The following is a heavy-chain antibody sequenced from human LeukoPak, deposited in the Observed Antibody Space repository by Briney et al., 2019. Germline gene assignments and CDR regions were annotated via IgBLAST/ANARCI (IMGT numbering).Heavy chain of an antibody. J-gene: IGHJ4*02. D-gene: IGHD1-14*01. CDR3: ATETIGRHYDY. V-gene: IGHV3-21*01. CDR2: IGPTGTDR. Sequence: GGSLRLSCAASGFTFSSCGFNWVRQAPGEGLQWVSSIGPTGTDRYYADSVRGRFTISRDNAKNSMYLQMDSLRDEDTAVYYCATETIGRHYDYWGQGTLLTVSS. CDR1: GFTFSSCG.